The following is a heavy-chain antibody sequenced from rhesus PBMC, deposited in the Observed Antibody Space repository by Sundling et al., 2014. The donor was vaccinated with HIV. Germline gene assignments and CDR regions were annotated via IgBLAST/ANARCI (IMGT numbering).Heavy chain of an antibody. CDR2: INGNSGST. D-gene: IGHD3-3*01. CDR3: ARDLEEYLDWLLRSYGLDS. Sequence: QVQLQESGPGLVKPSETLSLTCTVSAASISSYWWSWIRQPPGKGLEWIGEINGNSGSTNYNPSLKSRVSISRDTSKNQFSLKLRSVTAADTAVYYCARDLEEYLDWLLRSYGLDSWGQGVVVTVSS. V-gene: IGHV4-80*01. CDR1: AASISSYW. J-gene: IGHJ6*01.